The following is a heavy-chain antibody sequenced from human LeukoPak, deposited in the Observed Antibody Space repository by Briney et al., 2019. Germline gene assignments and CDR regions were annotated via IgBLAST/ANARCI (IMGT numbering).Heavy chain of an antibody. J-gene: IGHJ4*02. D-gene: IGHD3-16*02. CDR3: AKERAGYTNPYYFDY. Sequence: GGSLRLSCAASGFTFSTYAVSWVRQAPGKGLEWVSPISGSGANTYYADSVRGRFTISRDNSKNTLYLHMNSLRAEDTAVNYCAKERAGYTNPYYFDYWGQGTLVTVSS. V-gene: IGHV3-23*01. CDR1: GFTFSTYA. CDR2: ISGSGANT.